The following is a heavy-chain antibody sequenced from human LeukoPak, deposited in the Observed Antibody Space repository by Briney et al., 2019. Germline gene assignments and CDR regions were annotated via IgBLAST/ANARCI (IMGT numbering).Heavy chain of an antibody. CDR1: GYTFSNYN. CDR2: VNPSGDST. Sequence: ASVKVSCKASGYTFSNYNIHWVRQAPGQGLEWMGIVNPSGDSTNYAQNFQGRVTMTGDTSTSTVYMELSSLRSEDTAVYYCARVRDGYNDAYDIWGQGTMVTVPS. V-gene: IGHV1-46*01. D-gene: IGHD5-24*01. CDR3: ARVRDGYNDAYDI. J-gene: IGHJ3*02.